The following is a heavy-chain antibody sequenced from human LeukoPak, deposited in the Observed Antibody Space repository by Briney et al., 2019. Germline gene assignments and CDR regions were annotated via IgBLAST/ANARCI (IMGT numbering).Heavy chain of an antibody. CDR2: ISGSGGST. CDR3: AKAVGYCSGGSCYTDY. D-gene: IGHD2-15*01. Sequence: GGSLRLSCAASGFTFSSYAMSWVRQAPGKGLEGVSAISGSGGSTYYADSVKGRFTISRDNSKNTLYLQMNSLRAEDTAVYYCAKAVGYCSGGSCYTDYWGQGTLVTVSS. CDR1: GFTFSSYA. J-gene: IGHJ4*02. V-gene: IGHV3-23*01.